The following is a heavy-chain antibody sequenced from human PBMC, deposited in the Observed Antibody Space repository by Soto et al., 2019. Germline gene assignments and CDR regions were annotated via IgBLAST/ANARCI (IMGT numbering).Heavy chain of an antibody. Sequence: EVQLVESGGGLVQPGGSPRLSCVASGFIFNSYSMNWVRQAPGKGLEWISYINSGSTSVFYADSVKGRFTISRDNAKNSLYLQMNSLRAEDTAVYYCASSASPDAYWGQGTLVNVSS. CDR3: ASSASPDAY. CDR1: GFIFNSYS. D-gene: IGHD1-26*01. J-gene: IGHJ4*02. CDR2: INSGSTSV. V-gene: IGHV3-48*01.